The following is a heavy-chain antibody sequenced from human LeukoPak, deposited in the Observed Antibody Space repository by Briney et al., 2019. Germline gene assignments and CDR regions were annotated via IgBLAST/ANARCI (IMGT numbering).Heavy chain of an antibody. V-gene: IGHV3-30*02. CDR3: ATLIAARPNWFDP. J-gene: IGHJ5*02. CDR2: IRYDGSNK. CDR1: GFTFSSYG. D-gene: IGHD6-6*01. Sequence: GGSLRLSCAASGFTFSSYGMHWVRQAPGKGLEWVAFIRYDGSNKYYADSVKGRFTISRDNSKNTLYLQMNSLRAEDTAVYYCATLIAARPNWFDPWGQGTLVTVSS.